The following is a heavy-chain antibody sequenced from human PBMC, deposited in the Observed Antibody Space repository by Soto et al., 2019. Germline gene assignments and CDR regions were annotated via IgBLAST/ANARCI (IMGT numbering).Heavy chain of an antibody. CDR2: MHNSGST. V-gene: IGHV4-59*08. CDR3: ARGHYDFWSGYFATIDY. Sequence: SETLSLTCTVSGGSISSYYWSWIRQPPGKGLEWIGYMHNSGSTKYNPSLKSRVTISADTSKNQFALKLSSVTAADSAVYYCARGHYDFWSGYFATIDYWGQGTLVTVSS. J-gene: IGHJ4*02. D-gene: IGHD3-3*01. CDR1: GGSISSYY.